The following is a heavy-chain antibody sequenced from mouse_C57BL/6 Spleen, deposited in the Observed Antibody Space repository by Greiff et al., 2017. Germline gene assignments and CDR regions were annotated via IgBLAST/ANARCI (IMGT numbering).Heavy chain of an antibody. CDR3: ARTDDYDERRYFDV. V-gene: IGHV1-50*01. CDR1: GYTFTSYW. J-gene: IGHJ1*03. Sequence: VQLQQPGAELVKPGASVKLSCKASGYTFTSYWMQWVKQRPGQGLEWIGEIDPSDSYTNYNQKFKGKATLTVDTSSSTAYMQLSSLTSEDSAVYYCARTDDYDERRYFDVWGTGTTVTVSS. CDR2: IDPSDSYT. D-gene: IGHD2-4*01.